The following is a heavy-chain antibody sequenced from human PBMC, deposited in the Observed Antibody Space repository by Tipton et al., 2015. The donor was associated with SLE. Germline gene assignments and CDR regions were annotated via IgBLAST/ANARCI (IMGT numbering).Heavy chain of an antibody. Sequence: TLSLTCTVSGGSISSGGYYWSWIRQHPGKGLEWIGYIYYSGSTYYNPSLKSRVTISVDTSKNQFSLKLSSVTAADTAVYYCARAGYGRTDAFDIWGQGTMVTVSS. CDR3: ARAGYGRTDAFDI. D-gene: IGHD4-17*01. CDR1: GGSISSGGYY. V-gene: IGHV4-31*03. J-gene: IGHJ3*02. CDR2: IYYSGST.